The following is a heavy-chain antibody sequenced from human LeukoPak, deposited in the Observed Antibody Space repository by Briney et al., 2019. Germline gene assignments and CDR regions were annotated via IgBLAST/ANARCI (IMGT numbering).Heavy chain of an antibody. CDR3: ARHWDSGSYYESTHFDY. CDR2: INHSGST. J-gene: IGHJ4*02. Sequence: SETLSLTCAVYGGSFSGYYWSWIRQPPGKGLEWIGEINHSGSTNYNPSLKSRVTISVDTSKNQFSLKLSSVTAADTAVYYCARHWDSGSYYESTHFDYWGQGTLVTVSS. CDR1: GGSFSGYY. V-gene: IGHV4-34*01. D-gene: IGHD1-26*01.